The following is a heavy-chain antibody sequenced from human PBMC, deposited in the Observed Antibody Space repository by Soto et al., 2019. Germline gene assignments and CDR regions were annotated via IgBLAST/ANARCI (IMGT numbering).Heavy chain of an antibody. D-gene: IGHD1-26*01. CDR3: ARARARQWELTTFDY. CDR1: GFTFSSYA. CDR2: ISYDGSNK. V-gene: IGHV3-30-3*01. Sequence: GGSLRLSCAASGFTFSSYAMHWVRQAPGKGLEWVAVISYDGSNKYYADSVKGRFTISRDNSKNTLYLQMNSLRAEDTAVYYCARARARQWELTTFDYWGQGTLVTVSS. J-gene: IGHJ4*02.